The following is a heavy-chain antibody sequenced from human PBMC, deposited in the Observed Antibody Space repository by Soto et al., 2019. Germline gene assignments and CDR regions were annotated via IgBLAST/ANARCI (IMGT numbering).Heavy chain of an antibody. V-gene: IGHV3-43*01. Sequence: GGSLRLSCAASGFTFDDYTMHWVRQAPGKGLEWVSLISWDGGSTYYADSVKGRFTISRDNSKNSLYLQMDSLRTEDTALYYCAKDLGGGDYVYHYGMDVWGQGTTVTVSS. CDR2: ISWDGGST. CDR1: GFTFDDYT. D-gene: IGHD4-17*01. J-gene: IGHJ6*02. CDR3: AKDLGGGDYVYHYGMDV.